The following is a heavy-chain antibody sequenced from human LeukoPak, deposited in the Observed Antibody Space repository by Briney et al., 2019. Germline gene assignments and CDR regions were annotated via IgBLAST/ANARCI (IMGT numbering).Heavy chain of an antibody. CDR1: GLTFSSYA. CDR2: ISGSGDNA. D-gene: IGHD4-23*01. J-gene: IGHJ4*02. Sequence: PGGSLRLSCAASGLTFSSYAVSWVRQAPGKGVEWVSAISGSGDNAFYADSVRGRLTISRDNSKNTLYLQMNSLRAEDTAVYYCAKDFSGNGYFFDYWGQGTLVTVSS. V-gene: IGHV3-23*01. CDR3: AKDFSGNGYFFDY.